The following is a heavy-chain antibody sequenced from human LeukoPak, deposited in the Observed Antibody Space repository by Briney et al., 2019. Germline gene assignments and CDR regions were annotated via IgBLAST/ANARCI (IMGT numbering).Heavy chain of an antibody. D-gene: IGHD6-13*01. CDR2: IYPGDSDT. J-gene: IGHJ4*02. Sequence: GGSLEISCQGSGYRFTSYWIGWVRQMPGKGLEWMGVIYPGDSDTRYSPSFQGQVTISADKSISTAYLQWSGLKASDTAMYYCARTSLFGSSWYWYDYWGQGTLVTVSS. V-gene: IGHV5-51*01. CDR3: ARTSLFGSSWYWYDY. CDR1: GYRFTSYW.